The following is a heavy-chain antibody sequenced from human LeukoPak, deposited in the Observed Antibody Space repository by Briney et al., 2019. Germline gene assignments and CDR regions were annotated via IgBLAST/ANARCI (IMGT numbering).Heavy chain of an antibody. J-gene: IGHJ4*02. D-gene: IGHD2-2*01. CDR1: GYMFTELP. CDR2: FDPADGEP. V-gene: IGHV1-24*01. CDR3: TAGPDCSSTSCLFEF. Sequence: ASVKVSCKVSGYMFTELPIHWVRQPPAIGLEWMGGFDPADGEPVYAKNFKDRLTMTEDTSTETAYMELRGLGSEDTAVYYCTAGPDCSSTSCLFEFWGQGTLVTVSS.